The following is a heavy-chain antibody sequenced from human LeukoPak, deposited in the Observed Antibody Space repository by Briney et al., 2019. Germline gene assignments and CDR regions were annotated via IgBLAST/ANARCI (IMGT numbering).Heavy chain of an antibody. Sequence: SETLSLTCTVSDVSISSSNSYWGWIRQPPGKGLEWIGSIYYSGNTYYNASLKSQVSISIDTSKNQFSLKLSSVTAADTAVYYCARDRGSIAALNWFDPWGQGTLVTVSS. CDR2: IYYSGNT. J-gene: IGHJ5*02. V-gene: IGHV4-39*07. CDR1: DVSISSSNSY. D-gene: IGHD6-6*01. CDR3: ARDRGSIAALNWFDP.